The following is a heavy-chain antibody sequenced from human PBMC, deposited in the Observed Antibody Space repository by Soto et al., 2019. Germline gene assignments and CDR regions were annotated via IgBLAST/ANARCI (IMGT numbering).Heavy chain of an antibody. V-gene: IGHV3-48*02. CDR3: VRQGFCSGASCNHYFYYYAMDV. CDR2: ISSRGTTI. CDR1: GFSSSSYA. Sequence: DVQLVETGGGLVQPGGSLRLSCAVSGFSSSSYAMNWVRQAPGKGREWVSFISSRGTTIYYADPVEGRFTISRDNAQNSLYLQMDSLRDEDTAVYYCVRQGFCSGASCNHYFYYYAMDVWGQGTTVIVSS. D-gene: IGHD2-15*01. J-gene: IGHJ6*02.